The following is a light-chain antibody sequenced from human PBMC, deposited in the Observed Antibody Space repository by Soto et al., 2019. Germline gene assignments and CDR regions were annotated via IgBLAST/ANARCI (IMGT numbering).Light chain of an antibody. CDR1: QSVSSN. CDR3: PNDNNWPHT. CDR2: GAS. Sequence: EIVMTQSPATLSVSPGQRATFSCRSSQSVSSNLAWYQQKPGQAPRLLFDGASTRATGIPARFSGSGSGTECTLTISSLQSEAVAFFDCPNDNNWPHTFGQATKV. J-gene: IGKJ1*01. V-gene: IGKV3-15*01.